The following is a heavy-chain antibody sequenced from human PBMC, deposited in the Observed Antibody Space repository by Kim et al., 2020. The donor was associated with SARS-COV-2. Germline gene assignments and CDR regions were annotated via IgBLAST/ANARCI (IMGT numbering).Heavy chain of an antibody. J-gene: IGHJ5*02. CDR2: ISGSGGST. D-gene: IGHD2-2*01. V-gene: IGHV3-23*01. CDR1: GFTFSSYA. Sequence: GGSLRLSCAASGFTFSSYAMSWVRQAPGKGLEWVSAISGSGGSTYYADSVKGRFTISRDNSKNTLYLQMNSLRAEDTAVYYCAKGPYQLLWPNWFDPWGQGTLVTVSS. CDR3: AKGPYQLLWPNWFDP.